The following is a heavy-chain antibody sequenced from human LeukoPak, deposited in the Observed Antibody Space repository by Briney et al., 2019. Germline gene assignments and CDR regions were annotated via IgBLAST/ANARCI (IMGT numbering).Heavy chain of an antibody. CDR3: ARVYSDYGDYEDYYYYMDV. CDR2: IYYSGST. V-gene: IGHV4-59*11. Sequence: PSETLSLTCTVSGGSISSHYWSWIRQPPGKGLEWIGYIYYSGSTNYNPSLKSRVAISVDTSKNQFSLKLSSVTAADTAVYYCARVYSDYGDYEDYYYYMDVWGEGTTVTVSS. J-gene: IGHJ6*03. CDR1: GGSISSHY. D-gene: IGHD4-17*01.